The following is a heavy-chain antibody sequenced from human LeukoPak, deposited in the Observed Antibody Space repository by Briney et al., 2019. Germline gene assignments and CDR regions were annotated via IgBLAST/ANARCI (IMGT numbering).Heavy chain of an antibody. D-gene: IGHD1-26*01. CDR3: SKEMYSGSYPNFDY. J-gene: IGHJ4*02. CDR2: IRYDGSII. V-gene: IGHV3-30*02. CDR1: GFTFRSYG. Sequence: QPGGSLRLSCAAPGFTFRSYGMHWVRQAPGKGLEWVAFIRYDGSIIYYADSAKGRFPTSRDNSKNTLYLQMNTLRAEDTPVYTFSKEMYSGSYPNFDYWGQGTLVTVSS.